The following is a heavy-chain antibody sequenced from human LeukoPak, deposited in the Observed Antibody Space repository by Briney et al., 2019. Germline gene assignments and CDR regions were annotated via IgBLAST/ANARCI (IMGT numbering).Heavy chain of an antibody. CDR1: GFTFSSYW. J-gene: IGHJ5*02. CDR2: IKGDGGST. V-gene: IGHV3-74*03. Sequence: GGSLRLSCAASGFTFSSYWTHWVRQAPGKGLVWVSRIKGDGGSTTYADSVKGRFTISRDNAENMLYLQMNSLRLEDTAVYYCIRDYGGFDPWGQGTLVTVSS. D-gene: IGHD4-17*01. CDR3: IRDYGGFDP.